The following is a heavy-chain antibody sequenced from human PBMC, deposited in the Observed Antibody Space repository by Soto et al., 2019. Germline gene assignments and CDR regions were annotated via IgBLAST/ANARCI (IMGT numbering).Heavy chain of an antibody. CDR3: ARSYDRSDIYY. V-gene: IGHV3-33*01. CDR1: GFTFISYG. Sequence: GGSLRLSCAASGFTFISYGMHWVLQAPGKGLEWVAVIWYDGSNKYYADSVKGRFTISRDNSKNTLYLQMNSLRAEDTAVYYCARSYDRSDIYYCGQGTLVIVSS. J-gene: IGHJ4*02. CDR2: IWYDGSNK. D-gene: IGHD3-22*01.